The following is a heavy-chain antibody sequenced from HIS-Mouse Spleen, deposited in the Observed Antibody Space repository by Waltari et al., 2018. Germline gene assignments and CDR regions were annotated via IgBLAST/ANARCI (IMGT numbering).Heavy chain of an antibody. CDR2: IYYSGST. CDR3: AKDGGIVGATGSSWFDP. V-gene: IGHV4-39*07. D-gene: IGHD1-26*01. Sequence: QLQLQESGPGLVKPSETLSLTCTVSGGSISSSSYYWGWIRQPPGKGLEWIGSIYYSGSTYYNPSLKSRVTISVDTSKNQFSLKLSSVTAADTAVYYCAKDGGIVGATGSSWFDPWGQGTLVTVSS. J-gene: IGHJ5*02. CDR1: GGSISSSSYY.